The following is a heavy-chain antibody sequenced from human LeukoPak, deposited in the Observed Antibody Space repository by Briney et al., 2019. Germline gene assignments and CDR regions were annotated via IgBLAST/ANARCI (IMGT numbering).Heavy chain of an antibody. D-gene: IGHD3-22*01. V-gene: IGHV1-46*01. CDR2: INPSGGST. J-gene: IGHJ5*02. CDR3: ARAAPNYYDSSGDWFDP. CDR1: GYTFTSYH. Sequence: ASVKVSCKASGYTFTSYHMHWVRQAPGQGLEWMGIINPSGGSTSYAQKFQGRVTMTRDMSTSTVYMELSSLRSEDTAVYYCARAAPNYYDSSGDWFDPWGQGTLVTVSS.